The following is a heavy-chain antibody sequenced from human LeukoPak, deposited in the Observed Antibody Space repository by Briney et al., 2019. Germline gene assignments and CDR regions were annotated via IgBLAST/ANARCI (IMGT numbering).Heavy chain of an antibody. V-gene: IGHV3-30-3*01. D-gene: IGHD2-15*01. CDR2: ISYDGSNK. Sequence: GGSLRLSCAASGITFSTYAMNWVRQAPGMGLEWVAVISYDGSNKYYADSVKGRFTISRDNSKNTLYLQMNSLRAEDTAVYYCASGTDIVVVVAATVGDYWGQGTLVTVSS. J-gene: IGHJ4*02. CDR3: ASGTDIVVVVAATVGDY. CDR1: GITFSTYA.